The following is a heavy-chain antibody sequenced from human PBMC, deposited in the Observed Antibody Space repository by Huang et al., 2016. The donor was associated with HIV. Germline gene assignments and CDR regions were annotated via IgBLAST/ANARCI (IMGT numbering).Heavy chain of an antibody. CDR2: ISYSGST. V-gene: IGHV4-39*01. CDR1: GGSISSSSYY. J-gene: IGHJ5*02. CDR3: ARRVWFGELYWFDP. Sequence: QLQLQESGPGLVKPSETLSLTCTVSGGSISSSSYYWGWIRKPPGKGLELIGSISYSGSTYYNPSLRSRVTISVDTSKNQFSLKLSSVTAADTAVYYCARRVWFGELYWFDPWGQGTLVTVSS. D-gene: IGHD3-10*01.